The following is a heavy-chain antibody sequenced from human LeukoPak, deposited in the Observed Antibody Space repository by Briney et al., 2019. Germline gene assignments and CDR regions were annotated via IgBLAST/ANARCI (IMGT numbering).Heavy chain of an antibody. CDR3: ARAVASNWFDP. CDR2: IKHDGNEK. V-gene: IGHV3-7*04. Sequence: GGSLRLSCAASGFTFSNYWMSWVRQAPGKGLEWVANIKHDGNEKYYVDSVKGRFTISRDNAKNSLFLHMNSLRAGDTAVYYCARAVASNWFDPWGQGTLVTVSS. CDR1: GFTFSNYW. J-gene: IGHJ5*02. D-gene: IGHD2-15*01.